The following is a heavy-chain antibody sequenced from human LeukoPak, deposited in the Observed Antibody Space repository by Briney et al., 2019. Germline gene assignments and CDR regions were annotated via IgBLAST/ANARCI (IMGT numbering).Heavy chain of an antibody. Sequence: GGSLRLSCAASGFTFSSHWMSWVRQAPGKGLEWVANINQDGSEKYYVDSVKGRFSISRDNAKNSLYPQMNSLRAEDTAVYYCARSNREFASGSGDYWGQGTLVTVSS. CDR2: INQDGSEK. CDR3: ARSNREFASGSGDY. J-gene: IGHJ4*02. V-gene: IGHV3-7*05. CDR1: GFTFSSHW. D-gene: IGHD3-10*01.